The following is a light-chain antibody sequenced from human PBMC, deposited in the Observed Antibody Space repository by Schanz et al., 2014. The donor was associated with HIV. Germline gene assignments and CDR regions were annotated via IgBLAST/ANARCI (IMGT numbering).Light chain of an antibody. CDR2: DNN. CDR3: GTWDSRMSVGFV. V-gene: IGLV1-51*01. CDR1: TSNVVSNY. J-gene: IGLJ1*01. Sequence: QSVLTQPPSVSAAPGQKITISCSGGTSNVVSNYVSWYQQGPGTAPKLLIYDNNKRPSGIPDRFSGSKSGTSATLGITGLQTGDEADYYCGTWDSRMSVGFVFGSGTKLTVL.